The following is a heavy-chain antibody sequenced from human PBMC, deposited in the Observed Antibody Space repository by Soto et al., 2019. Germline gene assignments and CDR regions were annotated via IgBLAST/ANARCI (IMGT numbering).Heavy chain of an antibody. V-gene: IGHV1-3*01. Sequence: ASVKVSCKASGYTFTSYAMHWVRQAPGQRLEWMGWINAGNGNTKYSQKFQGRVTITRDTSASTAFMELSSLRSEDTAVYYCARDDRKSIYYYYYMDVWGKGTTVTVSS. J-gene: IGHJ6*03. CDR2: INAGNGNT. CDR1: GYTFTSYA. CDR3: ARDDRKSIYYYYYMDV.